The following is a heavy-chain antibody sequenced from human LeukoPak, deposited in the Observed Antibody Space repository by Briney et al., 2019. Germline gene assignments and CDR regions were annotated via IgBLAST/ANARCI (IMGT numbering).Heavy chain of an antibody. J-gene: IGHJ6*02. Sequence: SETLSLTCTVSGGSISSYYWSWIRQPPGKGLEWIGYIYYSGSTNYNPSLKSRVTISVDTSKNQFSLKLSSVTAADTAVYYCARGPLLLWFGELDSSYGMDAWGQGTTVTVSS. CDR3: ARGPLLLWFGELDSSYGMDA. D-gene: IGHD3-10*01. V-gene: IGHV4-59*01. CDR2: IYYSGST. CDR1: GGSISSYY.